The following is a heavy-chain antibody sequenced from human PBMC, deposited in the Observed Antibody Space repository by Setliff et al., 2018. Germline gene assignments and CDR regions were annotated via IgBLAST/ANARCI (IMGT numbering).Heavy chain of an antibody. Sequence: SVKVSCKASGFTFTSSAVQWVRQARGQRLERIGWIVVGSGNTNYAQKFQGRVTMTRDTSTSTVYMELSSLRSEDTAVYYCARENILTGYPTIDYWGQGTLVTVSS. J-gene: IGHJ4*02. V-gene: IGHV1-58*01. CDR2: IVVGSGNT. D-gene: IGHD3-9*01. CDR3: ARENILTGYPTIDY. CDR1: GFTFTSSA.